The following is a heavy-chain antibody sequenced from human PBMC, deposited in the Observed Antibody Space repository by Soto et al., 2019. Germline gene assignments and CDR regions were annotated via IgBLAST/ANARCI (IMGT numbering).Heavy chain of an antibody. CDR2: IYSGGAT. Sequence: EVQLVDSGGGLIQPGGSLRLSCAASGFSVSSSHMIWVRQAPGEGLEWLSVIYSGGATYYAVSVKGRFTISRDRSKNTVYLQMDGLRTEDTAVYHCAKLGPYGSESYSFRYNWIDPWGQGTLVTVSS. D-gene: IGHD3-10*01. CDR1: GFSVSSSH. V-gene: IGHV3-53*01. J-gene: IGHJ5*02. CDR3: AKLGPYGSESYSFRYNWIDP.